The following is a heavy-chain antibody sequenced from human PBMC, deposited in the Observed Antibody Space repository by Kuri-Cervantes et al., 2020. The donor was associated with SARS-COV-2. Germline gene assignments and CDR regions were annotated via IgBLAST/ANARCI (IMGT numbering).Heavy chain of an antibody. CDR2: ISGSGGST. J-gene: IGHJ4*02. D-gene: IGHD6-19*01. V-gene: IGHV3-23*01. CDR3: AKDKPRIAVAGTVFDY. CDR1: GFTFSSYA. Sequence: GGSLRLSCAASGFTFSSYAMSWVRQAPGKGLEWVSAISGSGGSTYYADSAKGRFTISRDNSKNTLYLQMNSLRAEDTAVYYCAKDKPRIAVAGTVFDYWGQGTLVTVSS.